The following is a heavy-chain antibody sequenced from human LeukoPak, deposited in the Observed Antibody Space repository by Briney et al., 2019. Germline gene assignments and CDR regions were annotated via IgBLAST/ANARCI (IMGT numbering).Heavy chain of an antibody. Sequence: GRSLRLSCAASGFTFSSYAMSWVRQAPGKGLEWVSGISDSGGTIYYADSVKGRFTISRDNSKNTLYLQMNSLRAEDTAVYYCAKKRSGSYKAFDYWGQGTPVTVSS. D-gene: IGHD1-26*01. CDR1: GFTFSSYA. J-gene: IGHJ4*02. V-gene: IGHV3-23*01. CDR3: AKKRSGSYKAFDY. CDR2: ISDSGGTI.